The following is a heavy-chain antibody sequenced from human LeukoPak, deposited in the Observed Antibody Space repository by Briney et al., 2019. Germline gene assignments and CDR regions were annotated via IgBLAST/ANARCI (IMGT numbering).Heavy chain of an antibody. V-gene: IGHV1-69*13. CDR2: IIPIFGTA. CDR1: GYTFTSYG. J-gene: IGHJ6*02. Sequence: GASVKVSCKASGYTFTSYGISWVRQAPGQGLEWMGGIIPIFGTANYAQKFQGRVTITADESTSTAYMELSSLRSEDTAVYYCARGPHGMDVWGQGTTVTVSS. CDR3: ARGPHGMDV.